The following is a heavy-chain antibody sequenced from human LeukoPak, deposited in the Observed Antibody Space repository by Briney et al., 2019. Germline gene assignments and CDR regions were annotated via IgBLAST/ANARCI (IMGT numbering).Heavy chain of an antibody. D-gene: IGHD2-15*01. Sequence: SGTLSLTCAVYGGSFSGYYWSWIRQPPGKGLEWIGEINHSGSTNYNPSLKSRVTISVDTSKNQFSLKLSSVTAADTAVYYCARGLGSVAADYYYYYMDVWGKGTTVTVSS. V-gene: IGHV4-34*01. J-gene: IGHJ6*03. CDR1: GGSFSGYY. CDR2: INHSGST. CDR3: ARGLGSVAADYYYYYMDV.